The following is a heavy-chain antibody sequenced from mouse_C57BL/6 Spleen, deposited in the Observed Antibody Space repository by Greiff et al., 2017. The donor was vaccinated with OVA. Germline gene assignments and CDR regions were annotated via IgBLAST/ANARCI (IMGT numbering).Heavy chain of an antibody. J-gene: IGHJ3*01. D-gene: IGHD2-3*01. V-gene: IGHV3-5*01. CDR1: GISITTGNYR. CDR3: ARYDGYYSWFAY. CDR2: IYYSGTI. Sequence: EVKVEESGPGLVKPSQTVFLTCTVTGISITTGNYRWSWIRQFPGNKLEWIGYIYYSGTITYNPSLTSRTTITRDTPKNQFFLEMNSLTAEDTATYYCARYDGYYSWFAYWGQGTLVTVSA.